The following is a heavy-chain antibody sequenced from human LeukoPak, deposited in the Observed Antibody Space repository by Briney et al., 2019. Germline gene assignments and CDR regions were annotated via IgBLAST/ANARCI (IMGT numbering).Heavy chain of an antibody. J-gene: IGHJ4*02. CDR3: AKDLDSSGLDRADY. Sequence: PGGSLRLSCAASGFPLSSYAMSWVRQAPGKGLEWVSAISGSGGSTYYADSVKGRFTISRDNSKNTLYLQMNSLRAEDTAVYYCAKDLDSSGLDRADYWGQGTLVTVSS. CDR2: ISGSGGST. CDR1: GFPLSSYA. D-gene: IGHD6-19*01. V-gene: IGHV3-23*01.